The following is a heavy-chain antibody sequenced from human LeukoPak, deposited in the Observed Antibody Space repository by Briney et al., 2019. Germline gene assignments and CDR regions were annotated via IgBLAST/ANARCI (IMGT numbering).Heavy chain of an antibody. CDR3: TKDKTMLVVVNAFDI. CDR2: IWYDGSNK. D-gene: IGHD3-22*01. V-gene: IGHV3-33*06. Sequence: GGSLRLSCAASVFTFSSYGMHWVSQAPGKGLEWGAVIWYDGSNKYYADSVKGRVTISRDNSKNTLYLQKNSMRAEDTAVYYGTKDKTMLVVVNAFDIWGQGTMVTVSS. CDR1: VFTFSSYG. J-gene: IGHJ3*02.